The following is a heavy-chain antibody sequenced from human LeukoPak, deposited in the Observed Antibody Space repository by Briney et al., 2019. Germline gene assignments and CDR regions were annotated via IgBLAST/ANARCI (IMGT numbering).Heavy chain of an antibody. CDR1: GFTVSSNY. V-gene: IGHV3-66*01. CDR2: IYSGGST. CDR3: AGSTSWYAYYFDY. J-gene: IGHJ4*02. Sequence: GGSLRLSCTASGFTVSSNYMSWVRQAPGKGLEWVSVIYSGGSTYYADSVKGRFTISRDNSKNTLYLQMNSLRAEDTAVYCCAGSTSWYAYYFDYWGQGTLVTVSS. D-gene: IGHD6-13*01.